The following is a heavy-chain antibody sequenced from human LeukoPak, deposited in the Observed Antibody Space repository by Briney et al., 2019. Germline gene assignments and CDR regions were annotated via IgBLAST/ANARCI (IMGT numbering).Heavy chain of an antibody. CDR1: GGSISSSSYY. CDR2: IYYSGST. Sequence: SETLSLTCTVSGGSISSSSYYWGWIRQPPGKGLEWIGSIYYSGSTYYNPSLKSRVTISVDTPKNQFSLKLSSVTAADTAVYYCARGLRFLEWLPYYYYYYMDVWGKGTTVTVSS. J-gene: IGHJ6*03. D-gene: IGHD3-3*01. CDR3: ARGLRFLEWLPYYYYYYMDV. V-gene: IGHV4-39*01.